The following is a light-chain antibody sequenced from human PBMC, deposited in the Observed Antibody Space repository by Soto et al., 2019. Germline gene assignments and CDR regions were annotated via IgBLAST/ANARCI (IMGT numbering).Light chain of an antibody. CDR3: QQYGSSPRRT. V-gene: IGKV3-20*01. J-gene: IGKJ1*01. CDR1: QRASSSH. Sequence: EIVLTQAPGSLSLSPGERATRCCRASQRASSSHLPCYQPKPGQAPTLLIYGASSRATGIPDRLSGSGSGTDFTLTISRLEPEDFAVYYCQQYGSSPRRTFGPGTKVDIK. CDR2: GAS.